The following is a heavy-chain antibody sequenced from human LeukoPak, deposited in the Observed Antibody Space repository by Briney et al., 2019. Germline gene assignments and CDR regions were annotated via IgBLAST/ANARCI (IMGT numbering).Heavy chain of an antibody. Sequence: GGSLRLSCAASVFTLSSYSMNWVRQAPGKGLEWVSSISSSSSYIYYADSVKGRFTISRDSAWNSLYLQMNSLRAEDTAVYYCARGISYWFDPWGQGTLVTVSS. CDR2: ISSSSSYI. V-gene: IGHV3-21*01. J-gene: IGHJ5*02. CDR3: ARGISYWFDP. CDR1: VFTLSSYS.